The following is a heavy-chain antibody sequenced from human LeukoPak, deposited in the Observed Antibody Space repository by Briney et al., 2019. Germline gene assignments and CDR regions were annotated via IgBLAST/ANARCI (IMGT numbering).Heavy chain of an antibody. J-gene: IGHJ5*02. Sequence: GGSLRLSCAASGFTFSSYGMHWVRQAPGKGLEWVAVISYDGSNKYYADSVKGRFTISRDNSKNTLYLQMNSLRAEDTAVYYCAKDTGYCSSTSCPNWFDPWGQGTPVTVSS. CDR1: GFTFSSYG. CDR3: AKDTGYCSSTSCPNWFDP. D-gene: IGHD2-2*01. CDR2: ISYDGSNK. V-gene: IGHV3-30*18.